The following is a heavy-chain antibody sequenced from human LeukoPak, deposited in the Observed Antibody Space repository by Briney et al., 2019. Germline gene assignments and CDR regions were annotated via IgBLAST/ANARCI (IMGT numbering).Heavy chain of an antibody. CDR3: AKRGVVIRVILVGFHKEAYYFDS. CDR1: GITLTNHG. V-gene: IGHV3-23*01. CDR2: ITGSGGST. Sequence: GGSLRLSCAVSGITLTNHGMTWVRQAPGKGLEWVAGITGSGGSTNYADSVKGRFTISRDNPRNTLYLQMNSLRAEDTAVYFCAKRGVVIRVILVGFHKEAYYFDSWGQGALVTVSS. J-gene: IGHJ4*02. D-gene: IGHD3-22*01.